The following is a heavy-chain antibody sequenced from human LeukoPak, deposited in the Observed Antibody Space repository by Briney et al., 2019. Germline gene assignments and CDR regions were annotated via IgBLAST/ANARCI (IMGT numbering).Heavy chain of an antibody. V-gene: IGHV1-18*01. CDR3: TRDRRYFDWLSISAGRGNWFDP. D-gene: IGHD3-9*01. CDR2: ISAYNGNT. J-gene: IGHJ5*02. Sequence: ASVKVSCKASGYTYTTDGISWVRQAPGQGLEWMGWISAYNGNTNYAQKLQGRVTMTTDTSTSTAYMELRSLRSDDTAVYYCTRDRRYFDWLSISAGRGNWFDPWGQGTLVTVSS. CDR1: GYTYTTDG.